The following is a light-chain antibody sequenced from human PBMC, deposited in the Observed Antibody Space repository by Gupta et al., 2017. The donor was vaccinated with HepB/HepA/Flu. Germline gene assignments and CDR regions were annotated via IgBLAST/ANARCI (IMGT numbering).Light chain of an antibody. CDR3: SSDASRDTWV. J-gene: IGLJ3*02. V-gene: IGLV2-14*01. Sequence: QSALTHPASVSASPGPVITISCTGSSSDVGSYKYVSWYHQHPGKAPKLMIYDVGNRPAGVANRFSGSKSGNTASLTISGLEEEDEADYYCSSDASRDTWVFGGGTKLTVL. CDR1: SSDVGSYKY. CDR2: DVG.